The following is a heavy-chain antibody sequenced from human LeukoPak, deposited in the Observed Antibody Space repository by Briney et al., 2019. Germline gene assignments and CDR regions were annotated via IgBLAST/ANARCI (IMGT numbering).Heavy chain of an antibody. CDR1: GFTFSTYA. Sequence: QSGGSLRLSCAASGFTFSTYAMSWVRQAPGKGLEWVSSISGSGYSTYYADSVKGRFTISRDNSKNTLYLQMNSLRAEDTDIFYCAKDRSDNTTWYVGSHWGQGTLVTVSS. CDR3: AKDRSDNTTWYVGSH. V-gene: IGHV3-23*01. D-gene: IGHD3-10*02. J-gene: IGHJ4*02. CDR2: ISGSGYST.